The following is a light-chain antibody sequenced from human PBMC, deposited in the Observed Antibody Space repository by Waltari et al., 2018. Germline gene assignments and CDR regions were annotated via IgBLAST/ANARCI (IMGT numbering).Light chain of an antibody. J-gene: IGKJ2*01. CDR2: DAY. V-gene: IGKV3-11*02. Sequence: EIVLTQSPATLPLSLGQRATLSARVSQSVDTFLHRYQQKPGQAPRLLIYDAYNRATGVPDRFSGSGSESDFTLTIDSLGPGDFAVYYCQHRYNWPMFTFGQGTNL. CDR1: QSVDTF. CDR3: QHRYNWPMFT.